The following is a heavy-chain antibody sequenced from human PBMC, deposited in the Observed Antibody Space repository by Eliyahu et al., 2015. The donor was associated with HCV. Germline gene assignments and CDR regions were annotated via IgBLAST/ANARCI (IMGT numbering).Heavy chain of an antibody. CDR2: VKSKSDGGAT. D-gene: IGHD3-10*01. Sequence: EVQLVESGGGLVKPGGSLXLSCAASGFSXGNXXMSWVRQAXGKGXXXVGRVKSKSDGGATDYPAPVRGRFTVSRDDSTNTVYLQMNSLRTEDTAVYFCVAHRGIINLVDYWGQGALVTVSS. CDR1: GFSXGNXX. CDR3: VAHRGIINLVDY. V-gene: IGHV3-15*01. J-gene: IGHJ4*02.